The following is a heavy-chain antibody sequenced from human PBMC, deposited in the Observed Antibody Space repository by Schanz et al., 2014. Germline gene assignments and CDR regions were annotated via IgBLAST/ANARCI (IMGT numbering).Heavy chain of an antibody. V-gene: IGHV3-23*04. CDR1: GFTFDDYA. CDR2: ISGSGDNT. D-gene: IGHD3-10*01. Sequence: EVQLVESGGGLVQPGRSLRLSCAASGFTFDDYAMHWVRQAPGKGLEWVSGISGSGDNTFYADSVKGRFTISRDNSKNTLYLQMYSLRAEDTATYYCAKDFTGSGVFFNYWGQGTLVTVSS. CDR3: AKDFTGSGVFFNY. J-gene: IGHJ4*02.